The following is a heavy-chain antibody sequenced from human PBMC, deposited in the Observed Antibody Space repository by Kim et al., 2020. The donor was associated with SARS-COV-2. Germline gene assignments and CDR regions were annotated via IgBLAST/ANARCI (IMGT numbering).Heavy chain of an antibody. J-gene: IGHJ6*02. Sequence: GESLKISCKGSGYSFTSYWISWVRQMPGKGLEWMGRIDPSDSYTNYSPSFQGHVTISADKSISTAYLQWSSLKASDTAMYYCARQGDSSGWYPLDYYYYYGMDVWGQWTTVTVSS. CDR2: IDPSDSYT. V-gene: IGHV5-10-1*01. CDR1: GYSFTSYW. D-gene: IGHD6-19*01. CDR3: ARQGDSSGWYPLDYYYYYGMDV.